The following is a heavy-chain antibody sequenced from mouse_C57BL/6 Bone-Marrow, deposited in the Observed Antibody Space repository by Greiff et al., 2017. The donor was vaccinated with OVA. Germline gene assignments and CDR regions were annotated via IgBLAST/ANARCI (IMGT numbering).Heavy chain of an antibody. Sequence: VKLQESGAELARPGASVKLSCKASGYTFTSYGISWVKQRTGQGLEWIGEIYPRSGNTYYNEKFKGKATLTADKSSSTAYMELRSLTSEDSAVYFCARRGLGRGWYFDVWGTGTTVTVSS. CDR3: ARRGLGRGWYFDV. CDR2: IYPRSGNT. CDR1: GYTFTSYG. J-gene: IGHJ1*03. D-gene: IGHD3-3*01. V-gene: IGHV1-81*01.